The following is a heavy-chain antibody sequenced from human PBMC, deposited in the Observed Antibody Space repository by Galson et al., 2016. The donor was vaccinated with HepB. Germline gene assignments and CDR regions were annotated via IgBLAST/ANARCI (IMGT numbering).Heavy chain of an antibody. CDR1: GFTFDNYA. Sequence: SLRLSCAASGFTFDNYAMAWVRQAPGKGLEWVSGLTGSGAGTYYADFVKGRFTISRDNSKNTLSLQMNSLRAEDTAVYYCAKAMAGKDVFDIWGQGTKVTVSS. J-gene: IGHJ3*02. CDR2: LTGSGAGT. D-gene: IGHD2-8*01. CDR3: AKAMAGKDVFDI. V-gene: IGHV3-23*01.